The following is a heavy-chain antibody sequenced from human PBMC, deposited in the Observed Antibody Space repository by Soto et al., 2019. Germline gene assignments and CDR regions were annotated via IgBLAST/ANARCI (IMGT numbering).Heavy chain of an antibody. CDR3: AHIRVVTYYGSGWFDP. J-gene: IGHJ5*02. Sequence: QITLRESGPTLVKPTQTLTLTCAVSGSSLSTSGVGVGWIRQPPGKALEWLALIYWDDDKRYSPSLTNRLTIPKDTSKNQVVLTMTNMDPVDTATYYCAHIRVVTYYGSGWFDPWGQGTLVTVSS. CDR2: IYWDDDK. CDR1: GSSLSTSGVG. D-gene: IGHD3-10*01. V-gene: IGHV2-5*02.